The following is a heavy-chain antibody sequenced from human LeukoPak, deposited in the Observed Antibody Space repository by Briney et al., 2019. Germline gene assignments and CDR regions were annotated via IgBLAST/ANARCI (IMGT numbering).Heavy chain of an antibody. D-gene: IGHD3-22*01. V-gene: IGHV4-59*01. Sequence: PSETLSLTCAVYGGSFSGYYWSWIRQPPGKGLEWIGYIYYSGSTNYNPSLKSRVTISVDTSKNQFSLKLSSVTAADTAVYYCARVDYYDSSGYYGNWFDPWGQGTLVTVSS. J-gene: IGHJ5*02. CDR2: IYYSGST. CDR3: ARVDYYDSSGYYGNWFDP. CDR1: GGSFSGYY.